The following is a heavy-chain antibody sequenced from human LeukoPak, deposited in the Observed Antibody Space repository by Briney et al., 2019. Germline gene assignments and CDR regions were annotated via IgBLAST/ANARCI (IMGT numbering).Heavy chain of an antibody. CDR1: GGSVSSGSYY. D-gene: IGHD5-18*01. CDR2: IYYSGST. Sequence: SETLSLACTVSGGSVSSGSYYWSWIRQPPGKGLEWMGYIYYSGSTNYNPSLKSRVTISVDTSKNQFSLKLSSVTAADTAVYYCARDTDTAMTWAYWGQGTLVTVSS. CDR3: ARDTDTAMTWAY. V-gene: IGHV4-61*01. J-gene: IGHJ4*02.